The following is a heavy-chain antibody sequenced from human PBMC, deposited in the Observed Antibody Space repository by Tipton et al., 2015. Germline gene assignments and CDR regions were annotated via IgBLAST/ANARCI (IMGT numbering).Heavy chain of an antibody. J-gene: IGHJ4*02. Sequence: TLSLTCTVSGASGISGGYYWSWVRQPPGEGLGYIGQIYYTGSPKYNPSLPRRVFISIDTSKNQFSLELSSVTAADTAVYYCARGRSTLYSDSAGADYWGPGTLVTVSS. V-gene: IGHV4-61*08. CDR1: GASGISGGYY. CDR2: IYYTGSP. D-gene: IGHD4-11*01. CDR3: ARGRSTLYSDSAGADY.